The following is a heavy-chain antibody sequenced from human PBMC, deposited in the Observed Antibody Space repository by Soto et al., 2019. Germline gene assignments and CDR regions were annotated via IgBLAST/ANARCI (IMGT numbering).Heavy chain of an antibody. Sequence: ALSLRLACAASRFTFSSYAMSWSRKTPGKGLEWVSAISGSGGNTYYADSVKGRFTISRDNSKNTLYLQMNSLRAEDTALYYCAKKVPGSNPLDSWGQGALVTVSS. CDR1: RFTFSSYA. CDR3: AKKVPGSNPLDS. D-gene: IGHD1-1*01. V-gene: IGHV3-23*01. J-gene: IGHJ4*02. CDR2: ISGSGGNT.